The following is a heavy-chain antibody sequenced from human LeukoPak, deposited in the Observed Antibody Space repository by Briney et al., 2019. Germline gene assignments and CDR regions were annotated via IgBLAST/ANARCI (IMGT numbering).Heavy chain of an antibody. CDR1: GGSISSYY. V-gene: IGHV4-59*01. D-gene: IGHD3-3*01. J-gene: IGHJ4*02. CDR2: IYYSGGT. Sequence: SETLSLTCTVSGGSISSYYWSWIRQPPGKGLEWIGYIYYSGGTNYNPSLKSRVTISVDTSKNQFSLKLSSVTAADTAVYYCARGHTIFGVVPYYFDYWGQGTLVTVSS. CDR3: ARGHTIFGVVPYYFDY.